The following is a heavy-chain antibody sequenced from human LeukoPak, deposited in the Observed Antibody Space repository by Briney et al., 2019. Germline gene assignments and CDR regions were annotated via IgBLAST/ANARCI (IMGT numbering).Heavy chain of an antibody. CDR1: GFTFSIFW. CDR3: ARERGATASAFDI. V-gene: IGHV3-7*01. CDR2: IKEDGSQK. D-gene: IGHD3-16*01. J-gene: IGHJ3*02. Sequence: GGSLRLSCAASGFTFSIFWMSWVRQAPGRGLEWVTNIKEDGSQKNYMGSVKGRFTISRDNAKNSLHLQMNSLTAEDTAVYFCARERGATASAFDIWGQGTMVTVSS.